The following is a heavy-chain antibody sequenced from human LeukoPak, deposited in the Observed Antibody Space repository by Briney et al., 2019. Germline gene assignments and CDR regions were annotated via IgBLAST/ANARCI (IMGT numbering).Heavy chain of an antibody. V-gene: IGHV4-31*03. Sequence: PSETLSLICTVSGGSISSGDYYWSWIRQHPGKGLEWFGYISNSGTTYYNPSLKSRVTISVDTSKKQFSLKLSSVTAADTAVYYCARGTSRSGQMEDYWGQGTLVTVSS. CDR3: ARGTSRSGQMEDY. CDR1: GGSISSGDYY. D-gene: IGHD2-15*01. J-gene: IGHJ4*02. CDR2: ISNSGTT.